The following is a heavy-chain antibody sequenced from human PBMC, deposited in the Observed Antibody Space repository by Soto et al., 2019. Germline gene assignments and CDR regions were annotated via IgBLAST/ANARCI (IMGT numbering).Heavy chain of an antibody. CDR2: LYWDDDK. Sequence: QITLKESGPTLVKPTQTLTLTCTFSGFSLSTSGVGVGWIRQPTGKALEWLAFLYWDDDKRYSPSLKSRLTITKDTSKNQVLLTMTNMDPVDTATYYCARTGVNWGSRGLVDYWGQGTLVTVAS. CDR3: ARTGVNWGSRGLVDY. V-gene: IGHV2-5*02. D-gene: IGHD7-27*01. J-gene: IGHJ4*02. CDR1: GFSLSTSGVG.